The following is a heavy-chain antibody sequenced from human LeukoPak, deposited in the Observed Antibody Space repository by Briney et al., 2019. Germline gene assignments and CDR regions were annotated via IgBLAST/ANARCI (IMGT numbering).Heavy chain of an antibody. CDR2: IRYDGSHK. CDR3: ANAVDSVLYHWLDP. CDR1: GFTVSSYS. D-gene: IGHD3-22*01. J-gene: IGHJ5*02. Sequence: PGRSLRLSCAAAGFTVSSYSMRWVPQGPHERLCRVAVIRYDGSHKHSAHYVKGRFTISRDNSKNTLYLQMNSLSADDTAVYYCANAVDSVLYHWLDPCGQGTLVTVSS. V-gene: IGHV3-30*02.